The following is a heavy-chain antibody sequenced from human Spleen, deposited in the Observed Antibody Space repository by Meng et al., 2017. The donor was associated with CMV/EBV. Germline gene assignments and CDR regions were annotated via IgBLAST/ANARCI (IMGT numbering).Heavy chain of an antibody. Sequence: SRTSAGYGGSFSGYYWSWIRQPPGKGLEWIGEINHSGSTNYDPSLKSRVTISVDTSKNQFSLKLSSVTAADTAVYYCARGGVTPYFDYWGRGTLVTVSS. D-gene: IGHD4-11*01. V-gene: IGHV4-34*01. CDR3: ARGGVTPYFDY. CDR1: GGSFSGYY. J-gene: IGHJ4*02. CDR2: INHSGST.